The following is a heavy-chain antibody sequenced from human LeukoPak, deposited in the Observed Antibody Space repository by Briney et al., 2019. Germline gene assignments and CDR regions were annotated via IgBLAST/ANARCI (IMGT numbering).Heavy chain of an antibody. D-gene: IGHD2-2*01. J-gene: IGHJ4*02. CDR2: IYHRGST. V-gene: IGHV4-30-2*01. Sequence: SQTLSLTCSVSGGSISSGGYYWSWIRQPPGKGLEWIGHIYHRGSTYYSPSLKSRVTISVDRSKNQFSLKLSSVTAADTAVYYCARAQVPVAYYFDDWGQGTLVTVSS. CDR1: GGSISSGGYY. CDR3: ARAQVPVAYYFDD.